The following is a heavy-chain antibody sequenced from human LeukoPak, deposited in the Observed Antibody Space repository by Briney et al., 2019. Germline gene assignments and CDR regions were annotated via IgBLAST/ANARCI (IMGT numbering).Heavy chain of an antibody. CDR2: INSDGSST. V-gene: IGHV3-74*01. J-gene: IGHJ5*02. Sequence: GSLRLSCSASGFTLSSYWMHWVRQAPGKGLVWVSRINSDGSSTSYADSVKGRFTISRDNSKNTLYLQMNSLRAEDTAVYYCAKSTTVTRAFDPWGQGTLVTVSS. CDR1: GFTLSSYW. CDR3: AKSTTVTRAFDP. D-gene: IGHD4-17*01.